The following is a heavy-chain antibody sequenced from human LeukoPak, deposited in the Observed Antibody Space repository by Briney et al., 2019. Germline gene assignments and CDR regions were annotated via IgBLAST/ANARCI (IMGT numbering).Heavy chain of an antibody. Sequence: RGESLKISCKGSGYTFTNYWIGWVRQMPGKGLEWMGMIYPSDSDTRYSPSFQGQVTISADKSISTAYLQWSSLKASDTAMYYCARSIAARPNWFDPWGQGTLVTVSS. CDR1: GYTFTNYW. CDR3: ARSIAARPNWFDP. J-gene: IGHJ5*02. CDR2: IYPSDSDT. D-gene: IGHD6-6*01. V-gene: IGHV5-51*01.